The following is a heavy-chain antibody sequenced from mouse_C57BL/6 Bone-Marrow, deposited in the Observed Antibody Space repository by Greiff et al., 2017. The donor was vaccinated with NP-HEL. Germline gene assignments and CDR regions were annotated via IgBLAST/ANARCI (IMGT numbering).Heavy chain of an antibody. Sequence: VQGVESGAELVKPGASVKISCKASGYEFSNYWMNWVKQRPGKGLEWIGQIYPGDGDTTYNGKFKDKATLTADKSSSKAYMQLSRLTSEDAAVYFCARGAYWGQGTLVTVSA. CDR1: GYEFSNYW. V-gene: IGHV1-80*01. J-gene: IGHJ3*01. CDR2: IYPGDGDT. CDR3: ARGAY.